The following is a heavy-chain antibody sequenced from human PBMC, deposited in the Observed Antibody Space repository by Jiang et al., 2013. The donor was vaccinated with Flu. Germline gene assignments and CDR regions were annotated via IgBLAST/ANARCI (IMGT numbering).Heavy chain of an antibody. V-gene: IGHV4-34*01. CDR2: INHSGNT. CDR3: ARPDRYDSTLKYFQH. J-gene: IGHJ1*01. Sequence: LKPSETLSLTCAVYGGSFSGYYWTWLRQSPGKGLEWIGEINHSGNTNYNPSLKSRVTISVERSKNQFSLKLSSVTAADTALYYCARPDRYDSTLKYFQHWGQGTLVTVSS. CDR1: GGSFSGYY. D-gene: IGHD6-13*01.